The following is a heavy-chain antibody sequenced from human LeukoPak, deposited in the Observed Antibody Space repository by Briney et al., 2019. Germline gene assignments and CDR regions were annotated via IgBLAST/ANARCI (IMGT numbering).Heavy chain of an antibody. Sequence: SETLSLTCTVSGGSISSYYWSWIRQPPGKGLEWIGCIYYSGSTNYNPSLKSRVTISVDTSKNQFSLKLSSVTAADTAVYYCARGDYYDSSGPTTSYYFDYWGQGTLVTVSS. CDR2: IYYSGST. J-gene: IGHJ4*02. CDR1: GGSISSYY. D-gene: IGHD3-22*01. CDR3: ARGDYYDSSGPTTSYYFDY. V-gene: IGHV4-59*01.